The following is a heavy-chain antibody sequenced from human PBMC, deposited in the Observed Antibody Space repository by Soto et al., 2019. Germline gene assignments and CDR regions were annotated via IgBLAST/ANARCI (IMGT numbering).Heavy chain of an antibody. V-gene: IGHV3-74*01. CDR2: IHSDGSTT. CDR3: ARDERYCSGGSCYPYWYFDL. CDR1: GFTFNYYW. Sequence: EVQLVESEGGLVQRGGSLRLSCAASGFTFNYYWMHWVRQAPGQGLVWVSHIHSDGSTTTYADSVKGRFTISRDNAKNTLYLQMNSLRAEDTAVYYCARDERYCSGGSCYPYWYFDLWGRGTLVTVSS. J-gene: IGHJ2*01. D-gene: IGHD2-15*01.